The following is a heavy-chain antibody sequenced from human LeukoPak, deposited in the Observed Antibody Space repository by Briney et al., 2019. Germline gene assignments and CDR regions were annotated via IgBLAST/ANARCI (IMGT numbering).Heavy chain of an antibody. CDR2: ITSTSSYI. J-gene: IGHJ4*02. CDR1: GFTFSNYN. Sequence: GGSLRLSCEASGFTFSNYNMNWVRQAPGKELEWVSSITSTSSYIYYADSVKGRFTISRDNAKNSLYLQMNSLRAEDTAVYYCARGLDNYGSGSSDWGQGTLVTVSS. D-gene: IGHD3-10*01. V-gene: IGHV3-21*01. CDR3: ARGLDNYGSGSSD.